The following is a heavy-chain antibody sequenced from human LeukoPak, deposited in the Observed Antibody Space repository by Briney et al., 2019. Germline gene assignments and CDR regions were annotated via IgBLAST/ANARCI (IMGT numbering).Heavy chain of an antibody. CDR2: INHSGST. Sequence: KASETLSLTCAVYGGSFSGYYWSWIRQPPGKGLEWIGEINHSGSTNYNPSLKSRVTISVDTSKNQFSLKLSSVTAADTAVYYCARGRVTMVRGVLNDYWGQGTLVTVSS. J-gene: IGHJ4*02. CDR3: ARGRVTMVRGVLNDY. D-gene: IGHD3-10*01. CDR1: GGSFSGYY. V-gene: IGHV4-34*01.